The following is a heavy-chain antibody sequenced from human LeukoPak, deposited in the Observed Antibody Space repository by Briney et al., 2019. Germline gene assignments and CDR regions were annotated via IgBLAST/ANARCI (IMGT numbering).Heavy chain of an antibody. Sequence: GGSLRLSCAASGFTFSNAWMSWVRQAPGKGLEWVGRIKSKTDGGTTDYAAPVKGRFTISRDDSKNTLYLQMNSLRAEDTAVYFCARVQPPYYYGMDVWGQGTTVTVSS. V-gene: IGHV3-15*01. CDR2: IKSKTDGGTT. CDR1: GFTFSNAW. J-gene: IGHJ6*02. CDR3: ARVQPPYYYGMDV. D-gene: IGHD3-10*01.